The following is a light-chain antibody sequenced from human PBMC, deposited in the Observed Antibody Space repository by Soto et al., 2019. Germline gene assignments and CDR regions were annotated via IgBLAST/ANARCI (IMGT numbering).Light chain of an antibody. V-gene: IGKV3-15*01. J-gene: IGKJ2*01. CDR3: QQYNSWPT. CDR1: QSVSSN. CDR2: GTS. Sequence: EIVMTQSPVTLSVSPGERATLSCRASQSVSSNLAWYQQKPGQAPRLLIYGTSTRATGIPARFSGSGSGTEFTLTISSLQYEDFAVYYCQQYNSWPTSGQGTKLEIK.